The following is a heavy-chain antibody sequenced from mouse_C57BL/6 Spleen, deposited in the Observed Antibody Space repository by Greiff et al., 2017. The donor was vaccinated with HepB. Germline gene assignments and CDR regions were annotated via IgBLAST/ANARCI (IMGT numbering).Heavy chain of an antibody. CDR1: GYSFTGYY. V-gene: IGHV1-42*01. J-gene: IGHJ3*01. CDR2: INPSTGGT. D-gene: IGHD2-4*01. Sequence: EVQLKESGPELVKPGASVKISCKASGYSFTGYYMNWVKQSPEKSLEWIGEINPSTGGTTYNQKFKAKATLTVDKSSSTAYMQLKSLTSEDSAVYYCARDDYDSWFAYWGQGTLVTVSA. CDR3: ARDDYDSWFAY.